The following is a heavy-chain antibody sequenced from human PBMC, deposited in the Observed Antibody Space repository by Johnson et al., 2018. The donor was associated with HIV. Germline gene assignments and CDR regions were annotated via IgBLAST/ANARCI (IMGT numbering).Heavy chain of an antibody. J-gene: IGHJ3*02. CDR2: ISSSGSTI. V-gene: IGHV3-11*04. D-gene: IGHD3-22*01. CDR3: ARDREIVVHAGAFDI. Sequence: QVQLVESGGGLVKPGGSLRLSCAASGFTFSDYYITFSDYYMSWIRQAPGKGLAWVSYISSSGSTISYADSVKGRFTISRDNAKNSVYLQMNSLRAEDTAVYYCARDREIVVHAGAFDIWGQGTMVTVSS. CDR1: GFTFSDYYITFSDYY.